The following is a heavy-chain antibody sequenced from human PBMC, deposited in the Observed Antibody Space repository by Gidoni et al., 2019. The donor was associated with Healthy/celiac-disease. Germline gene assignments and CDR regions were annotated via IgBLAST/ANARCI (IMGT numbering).Heavy chain of an antibody. CDR3: ARGYGGVLTGYYNFDY. D-gene: IGHD3-9*01. V-gene: IGHV3-21*01. Sequence: EVQLVESGGGLVKPGGSLRPSCSASGFTFSSYSMNWVRQAPGKGLEWVSSISSSSSYIYYADSVKGRFTISRDNAKNSLYLQMNSLRAEDTAVYYCARGYGGVLTGYYNFDYWGQGTLVTVSS. CDR1: GFTFSSYS. CDR2: ISSSSSYI. J-gene: IGHJ4*02.